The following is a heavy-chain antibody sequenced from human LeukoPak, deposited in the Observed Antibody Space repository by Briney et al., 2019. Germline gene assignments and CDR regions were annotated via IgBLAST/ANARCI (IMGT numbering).Heavy chain of an antibody. D-gene: IGHD2-2*01. V-gene: IGHV4-38-2*01. Sequence: SGTLSLTCSVSGYSFTSGHYWGWIRPPPGKGLEWIANIYHTGSAHYNPSLKSRVTISVDTSTNQLSLKLSSVTAADTAVYYCARYCTSTTCILRGFDYWGQGTLVTVSS. CDR3: ARYCTSTTCILRGFDY. CDR1: GYSFTSGHY. CDR2: IYHTGSA. J-gene: IGHJ4*02.